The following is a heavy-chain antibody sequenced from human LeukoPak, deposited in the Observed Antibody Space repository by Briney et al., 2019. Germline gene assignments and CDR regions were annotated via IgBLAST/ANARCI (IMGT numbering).Heavy chain of an antibody. D-gene: IGHD2-21*02. CDR3: ASGGDRDY. J-gene: IGHJ4*02. CDR2: INPNSGDT. Sequence: PTASVKVSCKASGYIFTGYYMHWVRQAPGQGLEWMGWINPNSGDTNYAQKFQGRVTMTRDTSISTAYMELSRLRSDDTAVYYCASGGDRDYWGQGTLVTVSS. CDR1: GYIFTGYY. V-gene: IGHV1-2*02.